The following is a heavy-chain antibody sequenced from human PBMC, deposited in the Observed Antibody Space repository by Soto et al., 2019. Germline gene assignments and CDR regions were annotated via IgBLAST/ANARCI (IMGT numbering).Heavy chain of an antibody. CDR3: ARVVLKLVVPAAIHYYMDV. CDR2: IKQDGSEK. V-gene: IGHV3-7*01. CDR1: GFTFSSYW. Sequence: GGSLRLSCAASGFTFSSYWMSWVRQAPGKGLEWVANIKQDGSEKYYVDSVKGRFTISRDNAKNSLYLQMNSLRAEDTAVYYCARVVLKLVVPAAIHYYMDVWGKGTTVTVSS. D-gene: IGHD2-2*01. J-gene: IGHJ6*03.